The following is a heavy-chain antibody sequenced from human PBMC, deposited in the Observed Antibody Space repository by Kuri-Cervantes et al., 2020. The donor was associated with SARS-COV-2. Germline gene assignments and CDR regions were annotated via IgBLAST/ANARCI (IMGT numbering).Heavy chain of an antibody. CDR2: ISYDGSNK. CDR3: ARASVVGSGYWGY. J-gene: IGHJ4*02. Sequence: GESLKISCAASGFTFSSYGMHWVRQAPGKGLEWVAVISYDGSNKYYADSVKGRFTISRDNAKNSLFLQINSLRAEDTAVYYCARASVVGSGYWGYWGQGTLVTVSS. CDR1: GFTFSSYG. V-gene: IGHV3-30*03. D-gene: IGHD3-22*01.